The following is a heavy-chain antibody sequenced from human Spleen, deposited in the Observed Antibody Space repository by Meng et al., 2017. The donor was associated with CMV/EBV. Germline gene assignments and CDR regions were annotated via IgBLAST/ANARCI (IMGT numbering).Heavy chain of an antibody. Sequence: GGSLRLSCAASRFTFSTYWMSWVRQAPGKGLEWVANIKQDGSEKYYVDSVKGRFTISRENAKNSLYLQMNSLRVEDTAVYYCARVGFEAGLWRRVYWGQGTLVTVSS. J-gene: IGHJ4*02. CDR2: IKQDGSEK. D-gene: IGHD3-16*01. V-gene: IGHV3-7*01. CDR3: ARVGFEAGLWRRVY. CDR1: RFTFSTYW.